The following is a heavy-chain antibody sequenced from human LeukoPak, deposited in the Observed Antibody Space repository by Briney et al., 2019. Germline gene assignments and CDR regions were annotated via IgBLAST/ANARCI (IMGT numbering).Heavy chain of an antibody. Sequence: GGSLRLSCAASGFTFTTNWMTWVRQAPGKGLEWVANIKQDGSEKYYVDSVKGRFTISRDNAKNSLYLQMNSLRAEDTAVYYCASGTRWELLSVYFDYWGQGTLVTVSS. V-gene: IGHV3-7*01. J-gene: IGHJ4*02. D-gene: IGHD1-26*01. CDR2: IKQDGSEK. CDR3: ASGTRWELLSVYFDY. CDR1: GFTFTTNW.